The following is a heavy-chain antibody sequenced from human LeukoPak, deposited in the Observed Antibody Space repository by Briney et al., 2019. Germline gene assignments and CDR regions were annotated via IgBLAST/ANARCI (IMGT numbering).Heavy chain of an antibody. D-gene: IGHD3-16*01. CDR1: GDSVSNNNST. Sequence: SQTLSLTCAISGDSVSNNNSTWHWIRQSPSGGLEWLGRKYFMSRWIHDYADSVKSRIVIDADTSKNQFSLLLKSVRPDDTAVYYCARRGDGNYYYDYWGQGTLVTVSS. J-gene: IGHJ4*02. V-gene: IGHV6-1*01. CDR2: KYFMSRWIH. CDR3: ARRGDGNYYYDY.